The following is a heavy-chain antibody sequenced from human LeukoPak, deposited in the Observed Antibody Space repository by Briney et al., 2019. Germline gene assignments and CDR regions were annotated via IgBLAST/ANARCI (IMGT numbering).Heavy chain of an antibody. CDR3: AREAYCGADCYSGFDY. D-gene: IGHD2-21*02. CDR1: GYSISSGYY. V-gene: IGHV4-38-2*02. J-gene: IGHJ4*02. Sequence: SETLCLTCTVSGYSISSGYYWGWIRQPPGKGLEWIGSIYHSGSTYYNPSLKSRVTISVDTSKNQFSLKLSSVTAADTAVYYCAREAYCGADCYSGFDYWGQGTLVTVSS. CDR2: IYHSGST.